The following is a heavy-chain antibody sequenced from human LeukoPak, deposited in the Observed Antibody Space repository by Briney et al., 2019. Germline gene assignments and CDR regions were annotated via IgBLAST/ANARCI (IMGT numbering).Heavy chain of an antibody. D-gene: IGHD6-19*01. J-gene: IGHJ6*02. V-gene: IGHV3-30*03. Sequence: QPGGSLRLSCAASGFTFSDFGMYWVRQAPGKGLEWVTVISYHGNNKYYTDSVKGRFTISRDNSKNTLYLQMNSLRAEDTAVYYCARDGHSSGWAPPYYYYGMDVWGQGTTVTVSS. CDR2: ISYHGNNK. CDR1: GFTFSDFG. CDR3: ARDGHSSGWAPPYYYYGMDV.